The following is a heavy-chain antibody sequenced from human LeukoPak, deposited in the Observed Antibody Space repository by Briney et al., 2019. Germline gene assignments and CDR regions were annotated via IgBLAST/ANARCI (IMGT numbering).Heavy chain of an antibody. Sequence: SVKVSCKASGGTFSSYAISWVRQAPGQGLEWMGRIIPIFGIANYAQKFQGRVTITADKSTSTAYMELRSLRSDDTAVYYCARAKNYGDETVWGQGTLVTVSS. CDR2: IIPIFGIA. CDR1: GGTFSSYA. V-gene: IGHV1-69*04. D-gene: IGHD4-17*01. CDR3: ARAKNYGDETV. J-gene: IGHJ4*02.